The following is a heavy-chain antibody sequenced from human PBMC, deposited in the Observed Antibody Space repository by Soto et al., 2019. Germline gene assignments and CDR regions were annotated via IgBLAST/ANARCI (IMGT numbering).Heavy chain of an antibody. Sequence: PWETLSLTGTVSGGSISSGDYYWSWIRQPPGKGLEWIGYIYYSGSTYYNPSLKSRVTISVDTSKNQFSLKLSSVTAADTAVYYCASRRRGGMDVWGQGTTVTVS. J-gene: IGHJ6*02. CDR1: GGSISSGDYY. D-gene: IGHD3-16*01. CDR3: ASRRRGGMDV. CDR2: IYYSGST. V-gene: IGHV4-30-4*01.